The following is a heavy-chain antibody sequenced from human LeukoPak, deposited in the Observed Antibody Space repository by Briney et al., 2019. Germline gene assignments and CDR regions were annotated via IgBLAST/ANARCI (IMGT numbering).Heavy chain of an antibody. CDR3: AKDRYYGGNSGAVDY. J-gene: IGHJ4*02. Sequence: GGSLRLSCAASGLTFSSYAMSWVRQAPGKGLEWVSAISGSGGSTYYADSVKGRFTISRDNSKNTLYLQMNSLRAEDTAVYYCAKDRYYGGNSGAVDYWGQGTLVTVSS. V-gene: IGHV3-23*01. D-gene: IGHD4-23*01. CDR1: GLTFSSYA. CDR2: ISGSGGST.